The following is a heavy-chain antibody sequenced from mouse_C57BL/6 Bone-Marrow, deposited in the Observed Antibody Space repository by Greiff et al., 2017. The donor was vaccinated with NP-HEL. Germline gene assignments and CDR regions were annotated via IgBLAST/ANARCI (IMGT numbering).Heavy chain of an antibody. Sequence: VQLQQPGAELVKPGASVKMSCKASGYTFTSYWITWVKQRPGQGLEWIGDIYPGSGSTNYNEKFKSKATLTVDTSSSTAYMQLSSLTSEDSAVYYCARGGIYYDYSEDYWGQGTSVTVSS. CDR3: ARGGIYYDYSEDY. CDR1: GYTFTSYW. J-gene: IGHJ4*01. D-gene: IGHD2-4*01. CDR2: IYPGSGST. V-gene: IGHV1-55*01.